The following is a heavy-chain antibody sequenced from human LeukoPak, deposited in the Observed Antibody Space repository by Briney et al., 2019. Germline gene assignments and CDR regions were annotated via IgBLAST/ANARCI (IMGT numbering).Heavy chain of an antibody. Sequence: SVKVSCKASGGTFSSYAISWVRQAPGQGLEWMGGIIPIFGTASYAQKFQGRVTITADESTSTAYMELSSLRSEDTAVYYCAREGFLMTTPNWFDPWGQGTLVTVSS. CDR1: GGTFSSYA. CDR3: AREGFLMTTPNWFDP. J-gene: IGHJ5*02. V-gene: IGHV1-69*13. CDR2: IIPIFGTA. D-gene: IGHD4-11*01.